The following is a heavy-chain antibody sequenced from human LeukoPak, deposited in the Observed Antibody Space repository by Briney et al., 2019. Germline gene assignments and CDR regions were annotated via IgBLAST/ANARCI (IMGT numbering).Heavy chain of an antibody. CDR2: IYYSGST. V-gene: IGHV4-31*03. Sequence: SSETLSLTCTVSGGSISSGGYYWSWIRQHPGKGLEWIGYIYYSGSTYYNPSLKSRVTISVDTPKNQFSLKLSSVTAADTAVYYCARGRWELLPDRYDYWGQGTLVTVSS. CDR3: ARGRWELLPDRYDY. J-gene: IGHJ4*02. D-gene: IGHD1-26*01. CDR1: GGSISSGGYY.